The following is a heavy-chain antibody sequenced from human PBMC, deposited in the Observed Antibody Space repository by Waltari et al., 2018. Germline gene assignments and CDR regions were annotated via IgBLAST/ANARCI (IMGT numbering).Heavy chain of an antibody. V-gene: IGHV3-33*08. J-gene: IGHJ6*03. CDR3: ARCPDEYNYYYMEV. Sequence: QVQLVESGGGVVQPGKSLRLSCAGSGFGFGSFAFHGVRQAPGKGLEWVAIIWFDGSKIYYADSVKGRFTISRDNSRNTVYLQMNSLRPEDSGVYYCARCPDEYNYYYMEVWGRGTTVSVSS. CDR2: IWFDGSKI. CDR1: GFGFGSFA.